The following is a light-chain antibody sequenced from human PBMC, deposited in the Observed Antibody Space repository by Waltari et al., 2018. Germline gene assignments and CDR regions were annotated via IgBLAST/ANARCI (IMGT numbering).Light chain of an antibody. V-gene: IGKV1-16*01. Sequence: DIQMTQSPSSLSASVGDTVTITCRASLAISNNLAWVQQKPGRGPKSLIYGAFILQSGVPSRFSGSGSDTDFTLTISSLQPEDFATYYCQQYNTYPYTFGQGTKLEI. CDR1: LAISNN. J-gene: IGKJ2*01. CDR2: GAF. CDR3: QQYNTYPYT.